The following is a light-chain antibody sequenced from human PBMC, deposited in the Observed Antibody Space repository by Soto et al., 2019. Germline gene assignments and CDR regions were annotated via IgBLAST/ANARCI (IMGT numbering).Light chain of an antibody. J-gene: IGKJ2*01. V-gene: IGKV1-39*01. Sequence: DIQMTQSPSSLSTSVGDRVTITCRASQSVGIYLNWYQQKPGKAPKLLIYAASSLQSGVPSRFSGCRSRTDFTLTISALRPEDFETSCCQQTYSTPYTFGQGTKLEIK. CDR3: QQTYSTPYT. CDR1: QSVGIY. CDR2: AAS.